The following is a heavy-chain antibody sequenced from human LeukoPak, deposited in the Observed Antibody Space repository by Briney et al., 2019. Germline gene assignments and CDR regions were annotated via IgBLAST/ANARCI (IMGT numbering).Heavy chain of an antibody. Sequence: GGSLRLSCAASGFTFSSYAMSWVRQAPGKGLEWVSAISGSGGSTYYADSVKGRFTISRDNSKNTLYLQINSLRAEDTAVYYCAKYYYDSSGYPRFDPWGQGTLVTVSS. CDR2: ISGSGGST. J-gene: IGHJ5*02. D-gene: IGHD3-22*01. V-gene: IGHV3-23*01. CDR3: AKYYYDSSGYPRFDP. CDR1: GFTFSSYA.